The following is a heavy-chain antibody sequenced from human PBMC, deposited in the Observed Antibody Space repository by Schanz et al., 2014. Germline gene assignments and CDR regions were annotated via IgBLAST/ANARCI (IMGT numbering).Heavy chain of an antibody. CDR3: ARVELSVYYYAMDV. CDR2: ISPSSSYI. D-gene: IGHD2-15*01. J-gene: IGHJ6*02. Sequence: VQLVESGGDVVQPGRSLRLSCAASGFTFSSYNINWVRQAPGKGLEYISSISPSSSYIYYADSVKGRFTISRDNAKNSLYLQMNSLRAEDAAVYYCARVELSVYYYAMDVWGQGTTVTVSS. V-gene: IGHV3-21*01. CDR1: GFTFSSYN.